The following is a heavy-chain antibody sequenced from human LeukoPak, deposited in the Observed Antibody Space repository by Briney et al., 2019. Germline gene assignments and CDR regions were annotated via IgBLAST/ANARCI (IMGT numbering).Heavy chain of an antibody. Sequence: GGSLRLSCTASGFTFSDYWMGWVRQAPGKGLEWVADIERDGSVRNYVDSVKGRFTISRDNAKKTLYLQMNSLRVEDTGVYYCARDYPRIAAAADYWGQGTLVTVSS. D-gene: IGHD6-13*01. J-gene: IGHJ4*02. CDR1: GFTFSDYW. CDR2: IERDGSVR. V-gene: IGHV3-7*01. CDR3: ARDYPRIAAAADY.